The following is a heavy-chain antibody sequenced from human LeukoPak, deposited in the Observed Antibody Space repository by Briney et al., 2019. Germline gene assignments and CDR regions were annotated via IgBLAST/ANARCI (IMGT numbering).Heavy chain of an antibody. CDR3: AREGPTGDIDY. CDR2: IIPIFGTA. V-gene: IGHV1-69*05. CDR1: GGTFSSYA. D-gene: IGHD1-26*01. Sequence: VASVKVSCKASGGTFSSYAISWVRQAPGQGLEWKGGIIPIFGTANYAQKFQGRVTITTDESTSTAYMELSSLRSEDTAVYYCAREGPTGDIDYWGQGTLVTVSS. J-gene: IGHJ4*02.